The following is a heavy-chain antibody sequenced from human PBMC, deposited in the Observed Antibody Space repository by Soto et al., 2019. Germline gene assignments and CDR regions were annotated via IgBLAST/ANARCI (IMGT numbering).Heavy chain of an antibody. J-gene: IGHJ6*02. D-gene: IGHD1-7*01. CDR1: GFTFSSYG. CDR3: ARDQVTGTTDYYYGMDV. V-gene: IGHV3-33*01. Sequence: PGGSLRLSCAASGFTFSSYGMHWVRLAPGKGLEWVAVIWYDGSNKYYADSVKGRFTISRDNSKNTLYLQMNSLRAEDTAVYYCARDQVTGTTDYYYGMDVWGQGTTVTVS. CDR2: IWYDGSNK.